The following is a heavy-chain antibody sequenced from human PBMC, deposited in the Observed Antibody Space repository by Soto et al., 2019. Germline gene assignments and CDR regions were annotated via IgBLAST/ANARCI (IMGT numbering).Heavy chain of an antibody. CDR1: GGTFSSYA. CDR3: ASPLGGRAGYGHAFDI. D-gene: IGHD5-12*01. V-gene: IGHV1-69*01. Sequence: QVQLVQSGAEVKKPGSSVKVSCKASGGTFSSYAISWVRQAPGQGLEWMGGIIPIFGTANYAQKFQGRVTITADESTSTAYMELSSLRSEDTAVYYCASPLGGRAGYGHAFDIWGQGTMVTVSS. CDR2: IIPIFGTA. J-gene: IGHJ3*02.